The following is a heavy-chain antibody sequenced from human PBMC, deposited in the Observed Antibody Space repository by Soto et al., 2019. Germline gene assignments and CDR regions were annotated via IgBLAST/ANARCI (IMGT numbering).Heavy chain of an antibody. CDR2: IYYSGST. J-gene: IGHJ4*02. V-gene: IGHV4-59*08. CDR3: AGSGDYYFDY. D-gene: IGHD4-17*01. CDR1: GGSISSYY. Sequence: SETLSLTWTVSGGSISSYYWSWIRQPPGKGLEWIGYIYYSGSTNYNPSLKSRVTISVDTSKNQFSLKLSSVTAADTAVYYCAGSGDYYFDYWGQGTLVTVSS.